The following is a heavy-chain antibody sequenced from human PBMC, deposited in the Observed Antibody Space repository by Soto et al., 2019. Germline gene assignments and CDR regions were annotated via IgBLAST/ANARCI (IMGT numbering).Heavy chain of an antibody. CDR3: ARQLLEPNWFDP. V-gene: IGHV4-39*01. CDR2: IYYSGST. D-gene: IGHD1-1*01. Sequence: SETLSLTCTVSGGSISSSSYYWGWIRQPPGKGLEWIGSIYYSGSTYYNPSLKSRVTISVDTSKNQFSLKLSSVTAADTAVYYCARQLLEPNWFDPWGQGTLVTVSS. J-gene: IGHJ5*02. CDR1: GGSISSSSYY.